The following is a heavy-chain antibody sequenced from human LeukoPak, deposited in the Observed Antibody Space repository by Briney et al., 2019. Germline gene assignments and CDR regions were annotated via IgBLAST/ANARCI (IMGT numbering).Heavy chain of an antibody. J-gene: IGHJ3*02. V-gene: IGHV4-39*01. Sequence: SETLSLTCTVSGGSISSSSYYWGWIRQPPGKGLEWIGSIYYSGSTYYSPSPKSRVTISVDTSKNHFSLKLTSVTASDTAVYYCARSYCSSATCYAVGAFEIWGQGTMVTVSS. CDR1: GGSISSSSYY. CDR2: IYYSGST. CDR3: ARSYCSSATCYAVGAFEI. D-gene: IGHD2-2*01.